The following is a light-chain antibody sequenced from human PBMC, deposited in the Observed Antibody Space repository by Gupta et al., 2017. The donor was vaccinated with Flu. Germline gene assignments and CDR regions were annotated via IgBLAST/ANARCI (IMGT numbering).Light chain of an antibody. V-gene: IGKV3-15*01. CDR3: QQYYDLPLA. Sequence: SVSPGERAALSCRTSQSVNSNLAWYQQKPGQAPRLLIHGASTRAIGIPDRFSGSGFGTEFTLTISSLQSEDFAVYYCQQYYDLPLAFGGVTKVGT. CDR1: QSVNSN. CDR2: GAS. J-gene: IGKJ4*01.